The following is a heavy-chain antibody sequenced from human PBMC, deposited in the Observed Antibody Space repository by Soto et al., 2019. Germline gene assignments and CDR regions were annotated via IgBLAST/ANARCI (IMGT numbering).Heavy chain of an antibody. D-gene: IGHD1-26*01. Sequence: EVQLLESGGGLVQPGGSLRLSCAAYGFTFSTYAMRWVRQAPGKGLEWVSAISGRGDSTYYADSVKGRFTISRDNSKNTLYLQMNSLRAEDTAVYYCARRGSGSYYDYWGQGTLVTVSS. CDR3: ARRGSGSYYDY. V-gene: IGHV3-23*01. CDR2: ISGRGDST. CDR1: GFTFSTYA. J-gene: IGHJ4*02.